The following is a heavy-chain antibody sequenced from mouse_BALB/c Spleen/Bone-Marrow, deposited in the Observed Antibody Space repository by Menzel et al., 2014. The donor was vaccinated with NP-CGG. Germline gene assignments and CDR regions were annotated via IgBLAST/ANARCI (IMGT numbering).Heavy chain of an antibody. Sequence: VQGVESGAELVRPGASVKLSCKASGYTFTSYWMNWVKQRPEQGLEWIGRIDPYDSETHYNQKFKDKAILTVDKSSSTAYMQPSSLTDALSAVYCYARGRDYDVFSYCGQESLVKVST. V-gene: IGHV1-74*04. D-gene: IGHD2-4*01. CDR2: IDPYDSET. CDR3: ARGRDYDVFSY. J-gene: IGHJ3*01. CDR1: GYTFTSYW.